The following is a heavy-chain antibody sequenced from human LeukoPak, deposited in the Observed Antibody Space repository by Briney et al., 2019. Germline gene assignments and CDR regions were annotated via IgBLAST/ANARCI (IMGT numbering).Heavy chain of an antibody. CDR2: ARNRGNGYTT. Sequence: PGGSLRLSCAASGFTFSDHYIDWVRQAPGKGLEWVGRARNRGNGYTTQYAASVKGRFTFSRDDSENTVYLQMNSLKTEDMAVYSCARIMRVDYGTYYFDYWGQGTLVTVSS. D-gene: IGHD4/OR15-4a*01. J-gene: IGHJ4*02. CDR3: ARIMRVDYGTYYFDY. V-gene: IGHV3-72*01. CDR1: GFTFSDHY.